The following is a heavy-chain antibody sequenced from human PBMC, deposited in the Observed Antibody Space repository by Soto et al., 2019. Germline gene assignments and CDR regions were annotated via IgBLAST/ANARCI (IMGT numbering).Heavy chain of an antibody. CDR3: AKGSVVVAAKFDS. V-gene: IGHV3-23*01. D-gene: IGHD2-21*02. CDR1: GITFNNYA. Sequence: GGSLRLSCAASGITFNNYAMSWVRQAPGKGLEWVSAISSSGYSTYYADSVKGRFTISRDNSKNTVYLQMNNLRAEDTAVYYCAKGSVVVAAKFDSWGQGTLVTSPQ. CDR2: ISSSGYST. J-gene: IGHJ4*02.